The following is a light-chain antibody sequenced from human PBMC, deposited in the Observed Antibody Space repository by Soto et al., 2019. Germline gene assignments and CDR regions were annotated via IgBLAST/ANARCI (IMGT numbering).Light chain of an antibody. Sequence: DIQMTQSPSSLSASVGDRVTITCRASQSISSYLNWYQQKPGEAPKLLVHEASNLETGVPSRFSGGGSGTHYTFTISSLQPEDAATYFCQHYDSLPYTFGQGTKLEIK. CDR2: EAS. J-gene: IGKJ2*01. V-gene: IGKV1-33*01. CDR1: QSISSY. CDR3: QHYDSLPYT.